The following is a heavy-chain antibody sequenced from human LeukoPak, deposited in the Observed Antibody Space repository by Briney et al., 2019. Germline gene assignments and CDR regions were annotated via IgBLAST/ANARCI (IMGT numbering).Heavy chain of an antibody. Sequence: ASVKVSCKASGYTFTDNYIHWVRQAPGQGLEWMGRVNPDSGGINYAQKFQGRVTMTRDTSINTAFVELRRLRSDDTATYYCARAQNYHDRSGYSDDTFDVWGPGKMITVSS. CDR1: GYTFTDNY. V-gene: IGHV1-2*06. J-gene: IGHJ3*01. CDR3: ARAQNYHDRSGYSDDTFDV. D-gene: IGHD3-22*01. CDR2: VNPDSGGI.